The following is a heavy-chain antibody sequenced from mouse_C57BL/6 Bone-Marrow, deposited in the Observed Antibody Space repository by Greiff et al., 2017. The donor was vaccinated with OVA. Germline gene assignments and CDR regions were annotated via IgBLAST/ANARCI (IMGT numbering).Heavy chain of an antibody. J-gene: IGHJ4*01. Sequence: VQLQQSGPELVRPGVSVKISCKGSGYTFTDYAMHWVQQSHAKSLEWIGVISTYSGDASSNQKFKDKATMTVAKSSCTAYMELARLTSEDSAVYYWARESQAFYAMGYWGQGTSVTVSS. CDR1: GYTFTDYA. D-gene: IGHD3-2*02. CDR2: ISTYSGDA. V-gene: IGHV1-67*01. CDR3: ARESQAFYAMGY.